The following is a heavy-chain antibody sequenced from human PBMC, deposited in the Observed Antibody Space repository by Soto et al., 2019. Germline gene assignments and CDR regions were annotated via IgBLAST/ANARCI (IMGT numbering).Heavy chain of an antibody. V-gene: IGHV1-69*13. CDR3: AREGPVPAAMNY. CDR1: GGTFSSYA. J-gene: IGHJ4*02. D-gene: IGHD2-2*01. Sequence: VASVKVSCKASGGTFSSYAISWVRQAPGQGLEWMGGIIPIFGTANYAQKLQGRVTMTADASTSTAYMELSSLRSDDTAVYYCAREGPVPAAMNYWGQGTLVTVSS. CDR2: IIPIFGTA.